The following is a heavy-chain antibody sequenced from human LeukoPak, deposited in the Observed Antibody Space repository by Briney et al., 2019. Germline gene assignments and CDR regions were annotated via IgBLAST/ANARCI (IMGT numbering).Heavy chain of an antibody. D-gene: IGHD3-22*01. CDR3: AGPRYAYYYDSSGYYDLDY. V-gene: IGHV1-69*05. J-gene: IGHJ4*02. CDR2: IIPIFGTA. Sequence: SVKVSCKASGGTFSSYAISWVRQAPGQGLEWMGGIIPIFGTANYAQKFQGRVTITTDESTSTAYMELSSLRSEDTAVYYCAGPRYAYYYDSSGYYDLDYWGQGTLVTVSS. CDR1: GGTFSSYA.